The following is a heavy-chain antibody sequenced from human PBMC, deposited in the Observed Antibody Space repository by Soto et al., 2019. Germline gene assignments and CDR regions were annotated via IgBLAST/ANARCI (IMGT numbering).Heavy chain of an antibody. J-gene: IGHJ6*02. CDR2: IYYSGST. D-gene: IGHD6-13*01. V-gene: IGHV4-31*03. CDR1: GGSISSGGYY. CDR3: ASNRRTRIAAAGSPAGAGPDYYYHGMDV. Sequence: QVQLQESGPGLVKPSQTLSLTCTVSGGSISSGGYYWSWIRQHPGKGLEWLGYIYYSGSTYYNPSLKSRVTISLDTSKKQFSLKLSSVTAADTAVYYCASNRRTRIAAAGSPAGAGPDYYYHGMDVWGQGTTVTVSS.